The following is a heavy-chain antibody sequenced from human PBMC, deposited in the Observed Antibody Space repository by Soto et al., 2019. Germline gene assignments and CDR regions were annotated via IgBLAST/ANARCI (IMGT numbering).Heavy chain of an antibody. J-gene: IGHJ6*03. CDR3: ARDLEWPFWSGYYNYYYYYMDV. D-gene: IGHD3-3*01. Sequence: GGSLRLSCAASGFTFSDYYMSWIRQAPGKGLEWVSYISSSGSTIYYADSVKGRFTISRDNAKNSLYLQMNSLRAEDTAVYYCARDLEWPFWSGYYNYYYYYMDVWGKGTTVTVSS. V-gene: IGHV3-11*01. CDR1: GFTFSDYY. CDR2: ISSSGSTI.